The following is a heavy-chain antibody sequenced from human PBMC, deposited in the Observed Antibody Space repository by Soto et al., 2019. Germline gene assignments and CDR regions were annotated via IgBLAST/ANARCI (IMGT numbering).Heavy chain of an antibody. J-gene: IGHJ4*02. CDR1: GFTFSSYA. CDR3: AKDFILAAAGPIDY. CDR2: IIDRGGST. Sequence: EVQLLDSGGGLVQPGGSLRLSCAASGFTFSSYAMSWVRQAPGKGLEWVSAIIDRGGSTYYADSVKGRFTISRDNSKNALDLQMNSLRADDTALYYCAKDFILAAAGPIDYWGQGTLVTVSS. V-gene: IGHV3-23*01. D-gene: IGHD6-13*01.